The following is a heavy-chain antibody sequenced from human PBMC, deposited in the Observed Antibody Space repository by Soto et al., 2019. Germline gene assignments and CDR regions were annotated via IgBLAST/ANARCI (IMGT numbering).Heavy chain of an antibody. CDR1: GFVFRTFR. Sequence: PGGSLRLSCEASGFVFRTFRMHWVRRAPGKGLEWLATIRFDGSTARYAESVRGRFKISRDNSMNTLHLQLDRLRVEDTAVYYCVRDRPNTESLTGYFDTWGQGTPVTVSS. V-gene: IGHV3-33*01. CDR2: IRFDGSTA. D-gene: IGHD3-9*01. J-gene: IGHJ4*02. CDR3: VRDRPNTESLTGYFDT.